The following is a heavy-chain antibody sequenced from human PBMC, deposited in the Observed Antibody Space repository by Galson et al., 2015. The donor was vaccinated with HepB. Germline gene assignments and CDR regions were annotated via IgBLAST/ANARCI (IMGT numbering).Heavy chain of an antibody. V-gene: IGHV3-15*07. D-gene: IGHD3-22*01. CDR1: GFTFSNAW. CDR3: TTLFITMIVGMRDY. J-gene: IGHJ4*02. CDR2: IKSKTDGGTT. Sequence: SLRLSCAASGFTFSNAWMNWVRQAPGKGLEWVGRIKSKTDGGTTDYAAPVKGRFTISRDDSKNTLYLQMNSLKTEDTAVYYCTTLFITMIVGMRDYWGQGTLVTVSS.